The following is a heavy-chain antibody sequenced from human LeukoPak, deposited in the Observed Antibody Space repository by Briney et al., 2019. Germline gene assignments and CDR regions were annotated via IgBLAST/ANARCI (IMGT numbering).Heavy chain of an antibody. D-gene: IGHD7-27*01. J-gene: IGHJ4*02. V-gene: IGHV3-21*01. CDR3: ARDNNWGSTHY. CDR2: ISSSSTYI. Sequence: PGGSLRLSCAASGFAFSSDTMNWVRQAPGKGLEWVSCISSSSTYIYYADSVKGRFTISRDNSKNTLYLQVNTLRAEDTAVYYCARDNNWGSTHYWGQGTLVTASS. CDR1: GFAFSSDT.